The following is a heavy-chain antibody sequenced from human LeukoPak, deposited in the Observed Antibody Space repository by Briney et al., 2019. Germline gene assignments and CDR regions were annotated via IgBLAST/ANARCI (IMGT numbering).Heavy chain of an antibody. V-gene: IGHV4-34*01. CDR3: ARSMSIMP. J-gene: IGHJ5*02. Sequence: PSETLSLTCAVYGGSFSGYYWSWIRQPPGKGLEWIGEINHSGSTNYNPSLKSRVTISVDTSKNQFSLKLSSVTAADTAVYYCARSMSIMPGGQGTLVTVSS. CDR1: GGSFSGYY. D-gene: IGHD2/OR15-2a*01. CDR2: INHSGST.